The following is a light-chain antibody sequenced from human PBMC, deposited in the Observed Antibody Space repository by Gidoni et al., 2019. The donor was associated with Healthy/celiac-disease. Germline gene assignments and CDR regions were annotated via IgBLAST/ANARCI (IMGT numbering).Light chain of an antibody. J-gene: IGKJ4*01. CDR2: DAS. CDR3: QQRSNWPPDT. Sequence: ESVLTQSPATLSLSPGERATLSCRASQSVSSYLAWYQQKPGQAPRLLIYDASNRATGIPARFSGSGSGTDLTLTISSLEPEDFAVYYCQQRSNWPPDTFGGGTKVEIK. CDR1: QSVSSY. V-gene: IGKV3-11*01.